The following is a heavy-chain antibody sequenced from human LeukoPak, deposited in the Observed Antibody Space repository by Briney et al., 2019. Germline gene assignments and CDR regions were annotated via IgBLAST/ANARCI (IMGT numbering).Heavy chain of an antibody. CDR1: GGSISSYF. V-gene: IGHV4-59*01. CDR3: ARHLCSGRICYLDY. J-gene: IGHJ4*02. Sequence: SETLSLTCTVSGGSISSYFWSWIRRPPGKGLEWIGNIYYIGSTNYNPSLKSRVTISVDTSKNQLSLKLTSVTAADTAVFYCARHLCSGRICYLDYWGQGTLVTVSS. D-gene: IGHD2-15*01. CDR2: IYYIGST.